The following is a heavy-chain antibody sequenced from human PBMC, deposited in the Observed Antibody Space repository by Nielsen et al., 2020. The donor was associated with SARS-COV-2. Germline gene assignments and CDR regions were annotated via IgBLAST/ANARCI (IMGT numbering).Heavy chain of an antibody. Sequence: GESLKISCAAYGFTFSSYGTHWVRQAPGKGLEWVAVISYDGSNKYYADSVKGRFTISRDNSKNTLYLQMNSLRAEDTAVYYCAKDGGGGAAAGTDYWGQGTLVTVSS. CDR1: GFTFSSYG. CDR3: AKDGGGGAAAGTDY. D-gene: IGHD6-13*01. CDR2: ISYDGSNK. V-gene: IGHV3-30*18. J-gene: IGHJ4*02.